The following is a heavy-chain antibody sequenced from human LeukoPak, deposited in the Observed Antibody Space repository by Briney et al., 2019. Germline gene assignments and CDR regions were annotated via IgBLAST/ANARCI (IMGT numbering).Heavy chain of an antibody. Sequence: GASVKVSCKASGYSFTSYGISWVRQAPGQGLEWMGRINPKSGGTNYAQKFQGRVTMTRDTSISTAYMELSSLRSDDTAVYFCVRDIDYYDSSGFGGGYYYYYYMDVWGRGTTVTVSS. D-gene: IGHD3-22*01. CDR2: INPKSGGT. V-gene: IGHV1-2*06. CDR1: GYSFTSYG. CDR3: VRDIDYYDSSGFGGGYYYYYYMDV. J-gene: IGHJ6*03.